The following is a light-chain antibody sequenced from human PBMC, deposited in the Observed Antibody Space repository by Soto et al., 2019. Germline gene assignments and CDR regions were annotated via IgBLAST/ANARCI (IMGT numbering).Light chain of an antibody. J-gene: IGKJ1*01. CDR3: QQYDSSPRT. Sequence: DINLTPSPSSASAFVGDRVTITCRASQGIRRLAWYQQKLGKAPNLLIYDASTLQTGVPSRFSGSGSGTDFTLTISNLQPEDFAVYYCQQYDSSPRTFGQGTKVDI. CDR2: DAS. CDR1: QGIRR. V-gene: IGKV1D-12*01.